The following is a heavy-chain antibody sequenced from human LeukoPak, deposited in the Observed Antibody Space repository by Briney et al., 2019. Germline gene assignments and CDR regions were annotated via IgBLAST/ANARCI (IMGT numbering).Heavy chain of an antibody. CDR1: GYTFTSYY. V-gene: IGHV1-46*01. Sequence: ASVKVSCKASGYTFTSYYMHWVRQAPGQGLEWMGIINPSGGSTSYAQKFQGRVTMTRDTSTSTVYMEPSSLRSEDTAVYYCARDFREYSYGVYFDYWGQGTLVTVSS. D-gene: IGHD3-16*01. J-gene: IGHJ4*02. CDR2: INPSGGST. CDR3: ARDFREYSYGVYFDY.